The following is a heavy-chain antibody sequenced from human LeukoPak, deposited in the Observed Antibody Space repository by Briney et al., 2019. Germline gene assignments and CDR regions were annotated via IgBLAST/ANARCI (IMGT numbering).Heavy chain of an antibody. Sequence: GGSLRLSCAASGFTFSSYRMNWVRQAPGKGLEWVSSISSSSSYIYYADSVKGRFTISRDNAKNSLYLQMNSLRAEDTAVYYCARRYCSGGSCYSGLLDYWGQGTLVTVSS. CDR1: GFTFSSYR. CDR2: ISSSSSYI. V-gene: IGHV3-21*01. CDR3: ARRYCSGGSCYSGLLDY. J-gene: IGHJ4*02. D-gene: IGHD2-15*01.